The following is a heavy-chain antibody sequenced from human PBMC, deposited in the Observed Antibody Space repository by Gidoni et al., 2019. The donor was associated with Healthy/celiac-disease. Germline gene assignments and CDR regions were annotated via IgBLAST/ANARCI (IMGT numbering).Heavy chain of an antibody. CDR2: IYYSGST. D-gene: IGHD3-3*01. CDR3: ARASLDFWSGYYPWYFDY. CDR1: GGSISSYY. V-gene: IGHV4-59*01. J-gene: IGHJ4*02. Sequence: QVQLQESGPGLVKPSETLSLTCTVSGGSISSYYWSWIRQPPGKGLEWIGYIYYSGSTNYNPSLKSRVTISVDTSKNQFSLKLSSVTAADTAVYYCARASLDFWSGYYPWYFDYWGQGTLVTVSS.